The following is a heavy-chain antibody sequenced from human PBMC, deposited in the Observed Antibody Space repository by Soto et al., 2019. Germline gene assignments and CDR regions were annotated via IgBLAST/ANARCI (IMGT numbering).Heavy chain of an antibody. CDR1: GFSFSIYG. J-gene: IGHJ4*02. D-gene: IGHD3-22*01. V-gene: IGHV3-33*01. CDR2: IWNDGSDK. CDR3: ARDRRYFDSSDIDY. Sequence: QVQLVESGGGVVQPGRSLRLSCAASGFSFSIYGIHWVRQAPGKGLEWVAVIWNDGSDKYYADSVKGRFTISRGSSKNTVYLQMNSLRVEDTAVYYCARDRRYFDSSDIDYWGQGTLVTVSS.